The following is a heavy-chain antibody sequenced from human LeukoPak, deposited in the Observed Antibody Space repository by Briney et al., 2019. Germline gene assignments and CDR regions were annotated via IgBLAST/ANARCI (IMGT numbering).Heavy chain of an antibody. CDR3: AKEFNRGLPDY. CDR1: GFTFSTYG. V-gene: IGHV3-30*18. Sequence: GGSLRLSCAASGFTFSTYGMHWVRQAPGKGPEWVAVISYDGSNEYYADSVKGRFTISRDNSKNTLYLQMSSLRAEDTAVYYCAKEFNRGLPDYWGQGTLVTVPS. D-gene: IGHD2-21*01. J-gene: IGHJ4*02. CDR2: ISYDGSNE.